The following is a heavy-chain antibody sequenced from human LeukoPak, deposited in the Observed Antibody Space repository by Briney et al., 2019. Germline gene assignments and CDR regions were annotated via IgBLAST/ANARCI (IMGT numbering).Heavy chain of an antibody. J-gene: IGHJ4*02. CDR1: GYSFTSYW. CDR3: ARPYCSGGNCYLYYFDY. V-gene: IGHV5-10-1*01. D-gene: IGHD2-15*01. Sequence: GESLKISCKGSGYSFTSYWITWVRQMPEKGLEWMGWIDPSDSYTTYSPSFQGHVTISADKSISTAYLQWSSLKASDTAMYYCARPYCSGGNCYLYYFDYWGQGTLVTVSS. CDR2: IDPSDSYT.